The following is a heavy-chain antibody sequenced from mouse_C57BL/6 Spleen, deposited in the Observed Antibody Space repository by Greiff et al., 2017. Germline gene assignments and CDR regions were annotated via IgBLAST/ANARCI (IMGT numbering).Heavy chain of an antibody. D-gene: IGHD3-3*01. CDR3: AREGVGDFGY. J-gene: IGHJ2*01. Sequence: VQLQQPGTELVKPGASVKLSCKASGYTFTSYWMPWVKQRPGQGLEWIGNINPSNGGTNYNEKLKSKATLTEDKSPSTAYLQLSSLTSEDSAVYYCAREGVGDFGYWGQGTTLTVSS. V-gene: IGHV1-53*01. CDR2: INPSNGGT. CDR1: GYTFTSYW.